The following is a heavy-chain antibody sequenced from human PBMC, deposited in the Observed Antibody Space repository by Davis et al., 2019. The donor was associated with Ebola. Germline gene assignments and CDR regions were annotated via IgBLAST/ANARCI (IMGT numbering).Heavy chain of an antibody. J-gene: IGHJ5*02. V-gene: IGHV4-59*12. D-gene: IGHD2-2*01. CDR1: GGSISSYY. Sequence: SETLSLTCTVSGGSISSYYWSWIRQPPGKGLGWIGTIYHSGSTYYNPSLESRVTISLDTSKNQFSLRLTSATAADTAVYYCARKPARWENWFDPWGQGTLVTVSS. CDR2: IYHSGST. CDR3: ARKPARWENWFDP.